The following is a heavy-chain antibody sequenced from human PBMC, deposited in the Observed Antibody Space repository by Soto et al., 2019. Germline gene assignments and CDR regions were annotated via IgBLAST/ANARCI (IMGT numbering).Heavy chain of an antibody. Sequence: QVQLQESGPGLVKPSGTLSLTCAVSGGSISSSNWWSWVRQPPGKGLEWIGEIYHSGSTNYNPSLKSRVPLSVVKSKNQFSLKRSSVTAADTAVYYCARDRERIVGATTRYYYGMDVWGQGTTVTVSS. CDR3: ARDRERIVGATTRYYYGMDV. V-gene: IGHV4-4*02. CDR1: GGSISSSNW. CDR2: IYHSGST. J-gene: IGHJ6*02. D-gene: IGHD1-26*01.